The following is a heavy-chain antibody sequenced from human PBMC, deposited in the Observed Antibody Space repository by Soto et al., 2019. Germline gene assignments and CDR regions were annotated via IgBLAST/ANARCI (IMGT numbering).Heavy chain of an antibody. J-gene: IGHJ6*02. Sequence: PGESLKISCKGSGYSFTSYWISWVRQMPGKGLEWMGRIDPSDSYTNYSPSFQGHVTISADKSISTAYLQWSSLKASDTAMYHCARQGLAAVNYYYGMDVWGQGTTVTVYS. D-gene: IGHD6-13*01. CDR2: IDPSDSYT. CDR3: ARQGLAAVNYYYGMDV. V-gene: IGHV5-10-1*01. CDR1: GYSFTSYW.